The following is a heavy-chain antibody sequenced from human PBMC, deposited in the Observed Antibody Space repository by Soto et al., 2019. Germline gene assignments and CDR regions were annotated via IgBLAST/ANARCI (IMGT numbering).Heavy chain of an antibody. CDR3: ASADFWSGIKYYYYYGMDV. V-gene: IGHV4-30-4*01. Sequence: SETLSLTCTVSGGSISSGDYYWSWIRQPPGKGLEWIGYIYYSGSTYYNPSLKSRVTISVDTSKNQCSLKLSSVTAADTAVYYCASADFWSGIKYYYYYGMDVWGQGTTVTVSS. J-gene: IGHJ6*02. CDR1: GGSISSGDYY. D-gene: IGHD3-3*01. CDR2: IYYSGST.